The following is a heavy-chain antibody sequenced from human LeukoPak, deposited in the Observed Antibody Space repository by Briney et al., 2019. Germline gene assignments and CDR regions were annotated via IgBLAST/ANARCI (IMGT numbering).Heavy chain of an antibody. CDR2: INYTGST. CDR1: GGSISSYY. Sequence: SETLSLTCTVSGGSISSYYWSWIRQPPGKGLEWIGYINYTGSTNYNPSLKSRVTISVDTSKNQFSLKLTSVTAADTAVYYCARTSLADYWGQGTLVTVSS. J-gene: IGHJ4*02. CDR3: ARTSLADY. V-gene: IGHV4-59*01.